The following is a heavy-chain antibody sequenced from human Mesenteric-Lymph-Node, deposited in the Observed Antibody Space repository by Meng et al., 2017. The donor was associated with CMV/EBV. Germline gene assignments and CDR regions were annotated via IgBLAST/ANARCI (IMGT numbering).Heavy chain of an antibody. J-gene: IGHJ3*02. CDR2: ISRSSSYI. CDR3: ARAAYYDFWSGYQTQAESFDI. CDR1: GFTFSTYS. V-gene: IGHV3-21*04. Sequence: GGSLRLSCAASGFTFSTYSMNWVRQAPGKGLEWVSSISRSSSYIYYADSVKGRFTISRDNAKNSLYLQMNSLRAEDTALYYCARAAYYDFWSGYQTQAESFDIWGQGTMVTVSS. D-gene: IGHD3-3*01.